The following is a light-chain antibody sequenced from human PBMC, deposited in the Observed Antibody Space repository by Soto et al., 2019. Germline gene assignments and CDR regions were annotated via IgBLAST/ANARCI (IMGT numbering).Light chain of an antibody. J-gene: IGKJ4*01. Sequence: EIVLTQSPGTPSLSPGERATLSRRARQSVTSDYLAWYQQKPGQAPRLLIHGASSRATGIPARFSGSGSGTDFTLTISSLEPEDFAVYYCQQRSNWPRALTFGGGTKVDIK. CDR3: QQRSNWPRALT. CDR1: QSVTSDY. CDR2: GAS. V-gene: IGKV3D-20*02.